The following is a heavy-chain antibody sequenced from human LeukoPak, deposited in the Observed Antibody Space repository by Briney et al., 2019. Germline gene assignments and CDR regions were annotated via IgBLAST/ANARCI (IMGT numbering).Heavy chain of an antibody. J-gene: IGHJ4*02. CDR1: GYTFTAYF. CDR2: INLHSGGT. V-gene: IGHV1-2*02. Sequence: ASVKVSCKASGYTFTAYFMHWVRQAPGQGLEWVGWINLHSGGTSYAQNFQGRVTMTRDTSINTAYMELSSLRSDDTAVYYCARDPGSPTPIDYWGQGTLVAVSS. CDR3: ARDPGSPTPIDY. D-gene: IGHD3-10*01.